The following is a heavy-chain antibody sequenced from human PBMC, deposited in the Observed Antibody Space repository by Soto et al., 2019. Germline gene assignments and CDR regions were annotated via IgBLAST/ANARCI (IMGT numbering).Heavy chain of an antibody. CDR3: PWYDSSGYYWPYYYNGMDV. V-gene: IGHV3-21*01. Sequence: EVQLVESGGGLVKPGGSLRLSCAASGFTFSTYSMNWVRQAPGKGLEWVSSISSSSSYIYYADSVKGRFTISRDNAKNSLYLQMNSLRAEDTAVYYCPWYDSSGYYWPYYYNGMDVWGQGTTVTVSS. CDR2: ISSSSSYI. D-gene: IGHD3-22*01. CDR1: GFTFSTYS. J-gene: IGHJ6*02.